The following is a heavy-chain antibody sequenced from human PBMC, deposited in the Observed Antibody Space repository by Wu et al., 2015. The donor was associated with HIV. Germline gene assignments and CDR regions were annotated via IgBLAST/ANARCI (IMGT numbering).Heavy chain of an antibody. D-gene: IGHD3-10*01. J-gene: IGHJ3*02. CDR3: ARGAITLSREVHCAFDI. Sequence: QVQLVQSGAEVKKPGASVKVSCKASGYTFTSYGISWVRQAPGQGLEWMGWINPNSGGRNYAQKFQGRVTMTRDTSISTAYMELSRLRSDDTAVYYCARGAITLSREVHCAFDIWGQGTLVTVSS. CDR2: INPNSGGR. CDR1: GYTFTSYG. V-gene: IGHV1-2*02.